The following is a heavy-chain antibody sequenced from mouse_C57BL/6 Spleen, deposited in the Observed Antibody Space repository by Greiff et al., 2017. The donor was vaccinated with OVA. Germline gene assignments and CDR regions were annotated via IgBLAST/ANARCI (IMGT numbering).Heavy chain of an antibody. CDR2: IDPEDGDT. V-gene: IGHV14-1*01. D-gene: IGHD1-1*01. CDR1: GFNIKDYY. CDR3: TTTTVVATDWYFDV. J-gene: IGHJ1*03. Sequence: VQLQQSGAELVRPGASVKLSCTASGFNIKDYYMHWVKQRPEQGLEWIGRIDPEDGDTEYAPKFQGKATMTADTSSNTAYLQLSSLTSEDTAVYYGTTTTVVATDWYFDVWGTGTTVTVSS.